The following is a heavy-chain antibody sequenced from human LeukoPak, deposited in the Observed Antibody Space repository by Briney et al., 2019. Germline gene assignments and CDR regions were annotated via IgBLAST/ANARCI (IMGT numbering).Heavy chain of an antibody. CDR2: IIPIFGTA. D-gene: IGHD3-22*01. V-gene: IGHV1-69*06. CDR1: GGTFSSYA. Sequence: GASVKVSCKASGGTFSSYAISWVRQAPGQGLEWMGGIIPIFGTANYAQKFQGRVTITADKSTTTAYMELSSLRSEDTAVYYCATDSYYYDSSGSSGPLFPTHWGQGTLVTVSS. CDR3: ATDSYYYDSSGSSGPLFPTH. J-gene: IGHJ1*01.